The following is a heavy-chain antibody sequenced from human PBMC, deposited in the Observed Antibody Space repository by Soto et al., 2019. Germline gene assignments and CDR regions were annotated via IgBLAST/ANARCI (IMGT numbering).Heavy chain of an antibody. CDR2: IIPISGPA. V-gene: IGHV1-69*01. CDR3: AICIGYSGERGFAP. J-gene: IGHJ5*02. Sequence: QMQLVQSGTEVKKPRSSVNVSCKTSGCNFTKLAFTWVRQAPGQGLEWMGGIIPISGPANYGQKFQGILTMTSDDSTSTAYLELSSLRSDDTAVYYWAICIGYSGERGFAPWGQGTGVSVSS. CDR1: GCNFTKLA. D-gene: IGHD3-3*01.